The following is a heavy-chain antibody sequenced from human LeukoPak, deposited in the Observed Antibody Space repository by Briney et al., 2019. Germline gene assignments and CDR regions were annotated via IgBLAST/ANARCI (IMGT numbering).Heavy chain of an antibody. CDR3: ARGGVLGPDSRGYYYALNY. V-gene: IGHV4-34*01. Sequence: SETLSLTCAVYGGSFSGYYWSWIRQPPGKGLEWIGEINHSGSTNYNPSLKSRVTISVDTSKNQFSLKLSSVTAADTAVYYCARGGVLGPDSRGYYYALNYWGQGTLVTVSS. J-gene: IGHJ4*02. CDR2: INHSGST. CDR1: GGSFSGYY. D-gene: IGHD3-22*01.